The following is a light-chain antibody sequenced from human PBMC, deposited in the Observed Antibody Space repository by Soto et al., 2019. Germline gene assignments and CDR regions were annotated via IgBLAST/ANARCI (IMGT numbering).Light chain of an antibody. CDR2: DAS. CDR3: QQSDSTTYT. Sequence: DIQMTQSPSSLSASVGDRVTITCRASQTISTYLNWYQQKPVKAPRLLIYDASSLLSGVPSRFSGSGSGTDFTLTIASLQPEDFSTDYCQQSDSTTYTFGQGTKVEI. CDR1: QTISTY. J-gene: IGKJ2*01. V-gene: IGKV1-39*01.